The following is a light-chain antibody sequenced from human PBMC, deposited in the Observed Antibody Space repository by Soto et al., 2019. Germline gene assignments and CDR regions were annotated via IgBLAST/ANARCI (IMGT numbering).Light chain of an antibody. CDR2: DAS. CDR3: QQRSNWPPRVT. J-gene: IGKJ3*01. V-gene: IGKV3-11*01. CDR1: QSVSSY. Sequence: EIVLTQSPATLSLSPGERATLSCRASQSVSSYLAWYQQKPGQAPRLLIYDASNRATGIPARFSDSGSGTDFTHAISSLEPEDFAVYYCQQRSNWPPRVTFGPGTKVDIK.